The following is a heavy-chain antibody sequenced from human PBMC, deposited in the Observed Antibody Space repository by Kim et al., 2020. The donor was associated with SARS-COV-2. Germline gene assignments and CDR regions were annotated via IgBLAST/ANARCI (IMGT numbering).Heavy chain of an antibody. V-gene: IGHV3-30-3*01. Sequence: GGSLRLSCAASGFTFSSYAMHWVRQAPGKGLEWVAVIRCDGINKFYADSVRGRFTISRDNSKNTLYLQMNSLRAEDTALYYCARNPVSGLRVVTYSYF. J-gene: IGHJ4*01. CDR1: GFTFSSYA. D-gene: IGHD3-10*01. CDR2: IRCDGINK. CDR3: ARNPVSGLRVVTYSYF.